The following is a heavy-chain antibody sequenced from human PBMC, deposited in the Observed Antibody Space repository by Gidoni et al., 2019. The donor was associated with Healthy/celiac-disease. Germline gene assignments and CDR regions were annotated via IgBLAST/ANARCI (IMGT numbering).Heavy chain of an antibody. V-gene: IGHV4-4*02. CDR1: GGSISRSNW. Sequence: QVQLQESGPGLVKPSGTLSLTCAVSGGSISRSNWWRWVRQPPGKGLEWIGEIYQSGSTNYNPSLKSRVTISVDKSKNQFSLKLSSVTAAYTAVYYCARTRPSSSSSRAGYYYYGMDVWGQGTTVTVSS. D-gene: IGHD6-6*01. CDR2: IYQSGST. J-gene: IGHJ6*02. CDR3: ARTRPSSSSSRAGYYYYGMDV.